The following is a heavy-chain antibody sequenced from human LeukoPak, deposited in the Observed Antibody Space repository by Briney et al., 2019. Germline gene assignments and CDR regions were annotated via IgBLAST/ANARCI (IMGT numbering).Heavy chain of an antibody. CDR1: GGSISSYY. CDR3: ARDPATYDSSGYYPYYFDY. CDR2: VFYSGSI. Sequence: SETLSLTCTVSGGSISSYYWGWIRQPPRKGLEWIGYVFYSGSINYNPSLKSRVTISVDTSKNQFSLKLSSVTAADTAVYYCARDPATYDSSGYYPYYFDYWGQGTLVTVSS. D-gene: IGHD3-22*01. V-gene: IGHV4-59*01. J-gene: IGHJ4*02.